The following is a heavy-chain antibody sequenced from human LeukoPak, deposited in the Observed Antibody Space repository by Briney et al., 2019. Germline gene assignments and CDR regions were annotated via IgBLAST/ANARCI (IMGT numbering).Heavy chain of an antibody. Sequence: GGSLRLSCAASGFTFSSHAVTWVRQAPGKGLEWVSGISGSGGSTYYADSVKGRFTISRDNSKNTLYLQMNSLRAEDTAVYYCAKGQLSLDYWGQGTLVTVSS. CDR1: GFTFSSHA. CDR2: ISGSGGST. V-gene: IGHV3-23*01. CDR3: AKGQLSLDY. D-gene: IGHD1-1*01. J-gene: IGHJ4*02.